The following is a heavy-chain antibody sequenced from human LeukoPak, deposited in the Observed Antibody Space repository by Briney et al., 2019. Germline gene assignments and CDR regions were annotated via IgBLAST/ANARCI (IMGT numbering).Heavy chain of an antibody. CDR3: AREYWAENIPYYFDY. CDR2: INHSGST. Sequence: PSETLSLTCAVYGGSFSGYYWSWIRQPPGKGLEWIGEINHSGSTNYNPSLKSRVTISVDTSKNQFSLELSSVTAADTAVYYCAREYWAENIPYYFDYWGQATLVTVSS. V-gene: IGHV4-34*01. CDR1: GGSFSGYY. D-gene: IGHD2/OR15-2a*01. J-gene: IGHJ4*02.